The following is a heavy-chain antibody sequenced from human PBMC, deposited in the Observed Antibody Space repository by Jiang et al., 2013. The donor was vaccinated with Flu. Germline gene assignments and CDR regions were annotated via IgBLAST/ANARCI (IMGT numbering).Heavy chain of an antibody. CDR2: FDPEDGET. J-gene: IGHJ4*02. D-gene: IGHD6-13*01. V-gene: IGHV1-24*01. CDR3: ATAPSSSWYVDPRFDY. Sequence: SGAEVKKPGASVKVSCKVSGYTLTELSMHWVRQAPGKGLEWMGGFDPEDGETIYAQKFQGRVTMTEDTSTDTAYMELSSLRSEDTAVYYCATAPSSSWYVDPRFDYWGQGTLVTVSS. CDR1: GYTLTELS.